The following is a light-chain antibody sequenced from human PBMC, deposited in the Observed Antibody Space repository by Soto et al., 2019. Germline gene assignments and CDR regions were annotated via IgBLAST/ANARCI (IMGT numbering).Light chain of an antibody. J-gene: IGLJ2*01. Sequence: QSVLTQPPSVSGAPGQRGTISCTGSSSNIGAGYDVHWYQQLPGTAPKLLIYGNSNRPSGVPDRFSGSKSGTSASLAITGLQAEDAADYYCQSYDSSLSAVVFGGGTKLTVL. CDR2: GNS. V-gene: IGLV1-40*01. CDR3: QSYDSSLSAVV. CDR1: SSNIGAGYD.